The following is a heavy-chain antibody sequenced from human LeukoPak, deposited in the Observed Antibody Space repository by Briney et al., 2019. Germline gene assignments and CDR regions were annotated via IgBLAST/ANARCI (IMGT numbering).Heavy chain of an antibody. CDR3: ARRGGSSWSSFDF. J-gene: IGHJ4*02. CDR2: ISGFGGST. CDR1: GFIFQNYA. Sequence: GGSLRLSCAASGFIFQNYAMNWVRQAPGKGLEWVSGISGFGGSTYYAASVKGRFAISRDNSGNALFLQLTNLRVEDSAVYYCARRGGSSWSSFDFWGQGTLVGVSS. V-gene: IGHV3-23*01. D-gene: IGHD6-13*01.